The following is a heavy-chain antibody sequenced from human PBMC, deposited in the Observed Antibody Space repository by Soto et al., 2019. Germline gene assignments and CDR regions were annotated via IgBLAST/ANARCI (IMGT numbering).Heavy chain of an antibody. J-gene: IGHJ5*02. CDR2: IYHSGST. Sequence: SETLSLTXAVSGYSISSGYYWGWIRQPPVKGLEWIGSIYHSGSTYYNPSLKSRVTISVDTSKNQFSLKLSSVTAADTAVYYCARARYSSSPGQFDPGGQGTLVNVSS. V-gene: IGHV4-38-2*01. CDR1: GYSISSGYY. CDR3: ARARYSSSPGQFDP. D-gene: IGHD6-6*01.